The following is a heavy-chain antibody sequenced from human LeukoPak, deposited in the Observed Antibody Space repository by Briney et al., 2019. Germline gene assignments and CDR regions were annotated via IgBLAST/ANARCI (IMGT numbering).Heavy chain of an antibody. Sequence: LAGGSLRLSCAASGFTFSSYGMHWVRQAPGKGLEWVAFIRYDGSNKYYADSVKGRFTISRDNSKNTLYLQMNSLRAEDTAVYYCAKDLTPRGVRGVIAGYWGQGTLVTVSS. CDR2: IRYDGSNK. CDR3: AKDLTPRGVRGVIAGY. V-gene: IGHV3-30*02. D-gene: IGHD3-10*01. CDR1: GFTFSSYG. J-gene: IGHJ4*02.